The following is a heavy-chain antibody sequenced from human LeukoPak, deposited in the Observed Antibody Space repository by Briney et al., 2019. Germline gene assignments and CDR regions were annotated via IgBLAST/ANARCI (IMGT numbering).Heavy chain of an antibody. CDR3: ARGRLRYFDWLSAFDY. J-gene: IGHJ4*02. V-gene: IGHV4-34*01. D-gene: IGHD3-9*01. CDR1: GGSFSGYY. Sequence: SETLSLTCAVYGGSFSGYYWSWIRQPPGKGLEWIGEIDHSGSTNYNPSLKSRVTISVDTSKNQFSLKLSSVTAADTAVYYCARGRLRYFDWLSAFDYWGQGTLVTVSS. CDR2: IDHSGST.